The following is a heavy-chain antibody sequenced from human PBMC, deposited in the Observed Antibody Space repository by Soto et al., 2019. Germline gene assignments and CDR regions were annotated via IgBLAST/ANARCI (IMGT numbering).Heavy chain of an antibody. V-gene: IGHV3-66*01. Sequence: PGCSLRLSGAASRFTVSSNYMSWVRQAPGKGLEWVSVIYSGGSTYYADSVKGRFTISRDNSKTTLYLQMNSLRAEDTAVYYCAIESTYNDPLDHYEQDYWGQGTLVTVSS. D-gene: IGHD3-3*01. CDR1: RFTVSSNY. CDR2: IYSGGST. J-gene: IGHJ4*02. CDR3: AIESTYNDPLDHYEQDY.